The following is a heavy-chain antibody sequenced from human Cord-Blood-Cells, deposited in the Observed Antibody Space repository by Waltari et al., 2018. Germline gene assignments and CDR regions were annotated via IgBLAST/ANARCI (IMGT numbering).Heavy chain of an antibody. CDR2: LYYSGST. CDR1: GGSISSSSYS. J-gene: IGHJ4*02. CDR3: ARPTTGDDFKFDY. Sequence: QLQLQESGPGLVKPSETLSLTCTVPGGSISSSSYSWGWIRQPPGKGLEWNGSLYYSGSTYYNPSLKSRVTISVDTSKNQFSLKLSSVTAADTAVYYCARPTTGDDFKFDYWGQGTLVTVSS. D-gene: IGHD7-27*01. V-gene: IGHV4-39*01.